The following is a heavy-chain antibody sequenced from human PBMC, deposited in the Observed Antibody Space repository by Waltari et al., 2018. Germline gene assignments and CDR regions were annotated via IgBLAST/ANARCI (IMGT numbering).Heavy chain of an antibody. CDR1: GYSFTSYW. V-gene: IGHV5-51*01. CDR2: LYPGHSDT. Sequence: EVQLVQSGAEVKKTGESLKISCKGSGYSFTSYWIGWVRQMPGKGLEWVWILYPGHSDTRYGPSFQGQVTISADKSSSTAYMELSSLRSEDTAVYSCARGGSSGWFGVGYYFDYWGQGTLVTVSS. CDR3: ARGGSSGWFGVGYYFDY. D-gene: IGHD6-19*01. J-gene: IGHJ4*02.